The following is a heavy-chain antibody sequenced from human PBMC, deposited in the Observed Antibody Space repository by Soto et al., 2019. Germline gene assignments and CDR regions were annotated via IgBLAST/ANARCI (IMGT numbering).Heavy chain of an antibody. D-gene: IGHD3-22*01. J-gene: IGHJ4*02. CDR1: GYSISSGYY. Sequence: SETLSLTCAVSGYSISSGYYWGWIRQPPGKGLEWIGSIYHSGSTYYNPSLKSRVTISVDTSKNQFSLKLSSVTAADTAVYYCARGYYDSSGKKYYFDYWGQGTLVTVS. CDR3: ARGYYDSSGKKYYFDY. CDR2: IYHSGST. V-gene: IGHV4-38-2*01.